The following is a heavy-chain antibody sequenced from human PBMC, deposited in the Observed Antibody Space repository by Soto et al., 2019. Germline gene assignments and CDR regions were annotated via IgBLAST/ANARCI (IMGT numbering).Heavy chain of an antibody. D-gene: IGHD1-1*01. J-gene: IGHJ4*02. CDR3: ARDSPHWGTIGD. Sequence: QVQLVESGGGEVQPGRSLRLSCAASGFTFSSYGMHWVRQAPGKGLEWVAVIWYDGSNKYYADSVKGRFTISRDNSKNTLYLQMNSLRAEDTAVYYCARDSPHWGTIGDWGQGTLVTVSS. CDR1: GFTFSSYG. CDR2: IWYDGSNK. V-gene: IGHV3-33*01.